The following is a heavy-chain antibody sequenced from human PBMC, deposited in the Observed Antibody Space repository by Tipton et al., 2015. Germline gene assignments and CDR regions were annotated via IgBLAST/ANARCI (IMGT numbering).Heavy chain of an antibody. CDR1: GFTFISYA. CDR3: ARNSRPVIGSGWFAL. Sequence: QLVQSGAEEKKPGASVKVSCKTSGFTFISYAISWERQAPGQGLEWMGYISAYSDNTNYEQKFQGRLTMTTDTSTSTAYMELRSLRSDDTAVYYCARNSRPVIGSGWFALWGQGTLVTVSS. V-gene: IGHV1-18*01. J-gene: IGHJ5*02. CDR2: ISAYSDNT. D-gene: IGHD2-21*01.